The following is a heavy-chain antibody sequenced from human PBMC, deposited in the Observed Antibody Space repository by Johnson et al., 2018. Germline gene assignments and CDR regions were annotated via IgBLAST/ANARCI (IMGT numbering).Heavy chain of an antibody. CDR3: AKYKTYYDILTGLSWDV. D-gene: IGHD3-9*01. V-gene: IGHV3-33*03. CDR1: GFTFSSYG. J-gene: IGHJ6*04. CDR2: IWYDGSNK. Sequence: QVQLVESGGGVVQPGRSLRLSCAASGFTFSSYGMHWVRQAPGKGLEWVAVIWYDGSNKYYADSVKGRFTLSRDNAKNSLYLQMNSPRAEDTALYYVAKYKTYYDILTGLSWDVWGKGTTVTVSS.